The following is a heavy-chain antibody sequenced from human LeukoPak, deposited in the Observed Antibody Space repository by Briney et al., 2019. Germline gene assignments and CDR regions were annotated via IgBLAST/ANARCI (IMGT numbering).Heavy chain of an antibody. CDR3: AKDPNGDYIGAFDM. CDR1: GFIFSNYA. J-gene: IGHJ3*02. Sequence: GGSLRLSCAASGFIFSNYALMWLRQSPGKGLEWVSAIRGSGGGTFYADSVKGRFTISRDNSKNTLYLQMNGLRAEDTAVYYCAKDPNGDYIGAFDMWGRGTLVTVSS. D-gene: IGHD4-17*01. CDR2: IRGSGGGT. V-gene: IGHV3-23*01.